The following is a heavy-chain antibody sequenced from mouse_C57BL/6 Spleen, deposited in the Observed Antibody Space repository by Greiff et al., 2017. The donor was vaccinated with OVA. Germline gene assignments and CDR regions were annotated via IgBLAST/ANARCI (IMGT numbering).Heavy chain of an antibody. Sequence: VQLQQPGAELVRPGSSVKLSCKASGYTFTSYWMEWVKQRPGQGLEWIGNIYPSDSETHYNQKFKDKATLTVDKSSSTAYMQLSSLTSEDSAVYYCARGSTTVVDYWGQGTTLTVSS. CDR2: IYPSDSET. J-gene: IGHJ2*01. CDR3: ARGSTTVVDY. D-gene: IGHD1-1*01. CDR1: GYTFTSYW. V-gene: IGHV1-61*01.